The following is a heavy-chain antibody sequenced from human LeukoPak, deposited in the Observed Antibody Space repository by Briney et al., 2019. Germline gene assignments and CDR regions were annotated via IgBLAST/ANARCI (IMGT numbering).Heavy chain of an antibody. CDR1: GFSFRNYV. CDR2: ISGGGVST. Sequence: PGGSLRLSCTGSGFSFRNYVMTWVRQAPGEGLEWVSNISGGGVSTYYADSVRGRFTISRDDSKNTLYLQMNSLRAEDTAVYHCVKEEENTDYTRWAQLGSWGQGTLVAVSS. J-gene: IGHJ4*02. D-gene: IGHD2-2*02. V-gene: IGHV3-23*01. CDR3: VKEEENTDYTRWAQLGS.